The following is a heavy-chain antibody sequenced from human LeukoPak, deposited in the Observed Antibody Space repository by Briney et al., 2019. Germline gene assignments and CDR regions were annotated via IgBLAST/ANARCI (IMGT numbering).Heavy chain of an antibody. J-gene: IGHJ3*02. D-gene: IGHD3-3*01. CDR2: ISYDGGST. CDR1: GFTISSTSYG. CDR3: AKEMGDPLTPRFTIFGVAADHHDAFDI. V-gene: IGHV3-30*04. Sequence: PGGSLRLSCAASGFTISSTSYGMHWVRQAPGKGLEWVAMISYDGGSTYYADSVKGRFIISRDSSNNAVYLQMNSLRAEDTAVYYCAKEMGDPLTPRFTIFGVAADHHDAFDIWGQGTMVTVSS.